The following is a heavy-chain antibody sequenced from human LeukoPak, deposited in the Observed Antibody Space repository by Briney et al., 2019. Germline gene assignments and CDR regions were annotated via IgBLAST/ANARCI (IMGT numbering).Heavy chain of an antibody. CDR2: IWYDGSNK. Sequence: GGSLRLSCAASGFTFSSYGMHWVRQAPGKGLDWVAVIWYDGSNKYYADSVKGRFTNSRDNSKNTLYLQMNSLRAEDTAVYYCARGLQLWLEPYYFDYWGQGTLVTVSS. V-gene: IGHV3-33*01. CDR1: GFTFSSYG. D-gene: IGHD5-18*01. J-gene: IGHJ4*02. CDR3: ARGLQLWLEPYYFDY.